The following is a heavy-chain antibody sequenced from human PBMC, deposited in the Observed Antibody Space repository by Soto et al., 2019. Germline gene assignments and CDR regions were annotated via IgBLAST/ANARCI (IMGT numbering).Heavy chain of an antibody. CDR2: IYHSGST. CDR1: GGSISSSNW. Sequence: SETLFLTCAVSGGSISSSNWWSWVRQPPGKGLEWIGEIYHSGSTNYNPSLKSRVTISVDKSKNQFSLKLSSATAADTAVYYCARGVGATLWYFDLWGRGTLVTVSS. CDR3: ARGVGATLWYFDL. D-gene: IGHD1-26*01. J-gene: IGHJ2*01. V-gene: IGHV4-4*02.